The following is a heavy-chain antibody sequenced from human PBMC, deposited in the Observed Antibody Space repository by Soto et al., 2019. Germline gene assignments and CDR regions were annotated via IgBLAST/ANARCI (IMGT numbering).Heavy chain of an antibody. CDR2: IYYSGST. J-gene: IGHJ5*02. CDR3: ARDRHPLGP. CDR1: GGSISSYY. V-gene: IGHV4-59*12. Sequence: SETLSLTCTVSGGSISSYYWSWIRQPPGKGLEWIGYIYYSGSTNYNPSLKSRVTISVDTSKNQFSLKLTSVTAADTAVYYCARDRHPLGPWSPGTLVTVSS.